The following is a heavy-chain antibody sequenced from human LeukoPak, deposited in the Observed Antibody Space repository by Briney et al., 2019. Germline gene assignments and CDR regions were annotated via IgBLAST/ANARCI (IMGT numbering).Heavy chain of an antibody. J-gene: IGHJ6*03. Sequence: PSETLSLTCSVSGGSITSYYWSWIRQPAGKGLEWIGRIYTSESTTYSPSLKSRVTMSVDTSKNQFSLKLRSVTAADTAVYYCAKTSNPRHYYMDVWGKGTTVTVSS. V-gene: IGHV4-4*07. CDR2: IYTSEST. CDR1: GGSITSYY. D-gene: IGHD1-7*01. CDR3: AKTSNPRHYYMDV.